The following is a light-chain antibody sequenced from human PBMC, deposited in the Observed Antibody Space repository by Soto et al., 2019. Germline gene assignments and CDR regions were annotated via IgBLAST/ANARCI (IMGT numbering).Light chain of an antibody. CDR1: QDIAIY. J-gene: IGKJ5*01. V-gene: IGKV1-9*01. CDR3: QQFNNYPIT. CDR2: AAS. Sequence: IQLTQSPSSLSASVGDRVTITCRASQDIAIYLAWYQQKPGEAPKLLIYAASTLYGGVPSRFSGSGSGTDFTLTISSLQPEDFATYYCQQFNNYPITFGQGTRLEIK.